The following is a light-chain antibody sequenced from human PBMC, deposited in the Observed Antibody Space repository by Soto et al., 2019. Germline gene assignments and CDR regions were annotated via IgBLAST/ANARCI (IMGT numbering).Light chain of an antibody. CDR3: QQRSNWPPIT. Sequence: EIVLTQSPATLSLSPGERDTLSCRARQSISSYLAWYQQKPAQAPRLLIYDASNRATGIPARFSGSGSGTDFTLTISSLEPEDFAVYYCQQRSNWPPITFGQGTRLEIK. CDR2: DAS. J-gene: IGKJ5*01. V-gene: IGKV3-11*01. CDR1: QSISSY.